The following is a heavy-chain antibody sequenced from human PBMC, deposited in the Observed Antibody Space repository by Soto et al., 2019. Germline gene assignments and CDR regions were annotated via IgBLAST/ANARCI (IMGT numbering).Heavy chain of an antibody. CDR2: MNPNSGNT. J-gene: IGHJ4*02. D-gene: IGHD1-26*01. V-gene: IGHV1-8*01. CDR3: ARDEGGTYYH. Sequence: GASVKLSCKASGYTFTSYDINWVRQATGQGLEWMGWMNPNSGNTGYAQKFQGRVTMTRNTSISTAYMELNSLKTEDTAVYYCARDEGGTYYHWGQGTLVTVSS. CDR1: GYTFTSYD.